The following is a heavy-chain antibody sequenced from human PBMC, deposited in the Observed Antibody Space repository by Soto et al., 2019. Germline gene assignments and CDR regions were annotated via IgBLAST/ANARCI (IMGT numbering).Heavy chain of an antibody. CDR2: IYNSGST. CDR3: ARDRNYYDSSAYYPLFDY. J-gene: IGHJ4*02. D-gene: IGHD3-22*01. Sequence: SETLSLTCTVSGGSISSGYYYWSWIRQPPGKGLEWIGYIYNSGSTYYNPSLKSRVTISVDTSKNQFSLKMNSVTAADTAVYYCARDRNYYDSSAYYPLFDYWGQGTLVTVS. V-gene: IGHV4-30-4*01. CDR1: GGSISSGYYY.